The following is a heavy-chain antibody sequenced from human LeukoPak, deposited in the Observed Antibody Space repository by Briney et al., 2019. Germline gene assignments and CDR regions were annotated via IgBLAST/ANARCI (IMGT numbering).Heavy chain of an antibody. CDR1: GFTFSDYY. V-gene: IGHV3-11*01. J-gene: IGHJ4*02. Sequence: GGSLRLSCAASGFTFSDYYMSWIRQAPGKGLEWVSYISHSGNTIKYADSVKGRFTISRDNAKNSLSLQMNSLRAEDTAAYYCARASDSSSGYFDCWGQGTLVTVSS. D-gene: IGHD6-6*01. CDR3: ARASDSSSGYFDC. CDR2: ISHSGNTI.